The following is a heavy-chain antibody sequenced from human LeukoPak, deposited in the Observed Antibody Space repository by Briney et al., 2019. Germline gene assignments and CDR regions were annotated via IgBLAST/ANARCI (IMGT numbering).Heavy chain of an antibody. D-gene: IGHD5-24*01. CDR2: ISAYNGNT. CDR1: GYTFTSYG. V-gene: IGHV1-18*01. CDR3: ARDPRRDGYNYYYGMDV. Sequence: ASVKVSCKASGYTFTSYGISWVRQAPGQGLEWMGWISAYNGNTNYAQKLQGRVTMTTDTSTSTAYMELSSLRSEDTAVYYCARDPRRDGYNYYYGMDVWGQGTTVTVSS. J-gene: IGHJ6*02.